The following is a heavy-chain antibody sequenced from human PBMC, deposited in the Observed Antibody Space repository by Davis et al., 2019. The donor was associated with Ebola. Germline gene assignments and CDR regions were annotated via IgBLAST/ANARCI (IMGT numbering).Heavy chain of an antibody. Sequence: GESLKISCAASGFTFSDSWMTWVRPPPGNGMEWVANIKEDGSDTNYVDSVKGRFTITKDNARNSLYLQMNSLRAEDTALYYCARDNSRKFDYWGRGTLVTVSS. CDR2: IKEDGSDT. CDR1: GFTFSDSW. CDR3: ARDNSRKFDY. V-gene: IGHV3-7*03. D-gene: IGHD5-18*01. J-gene: IGHJ4*02.